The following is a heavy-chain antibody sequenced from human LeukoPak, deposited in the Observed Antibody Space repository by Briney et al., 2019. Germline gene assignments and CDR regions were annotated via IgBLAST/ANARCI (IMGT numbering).Heavy chain of an antibody. CDR3: ATDKDTRTNHAKIRYDV. CDR1: GGSITSYY. Sequence: PSETLSLTCTVSGGSITSYYWTWMRQPPGKGLEWIGFIYGDGSTKYNPSLKSRVTMSVDTSKNQFSLKLSSATAADSAVYYCATDKDTRTNHAKIRYDVWGQGTMVTVSS. D-gene: IGHD2-15*01. J-gene: IGHJ3*01. CDR2: IYGDGST. V-gene: IGHV4-59*01.